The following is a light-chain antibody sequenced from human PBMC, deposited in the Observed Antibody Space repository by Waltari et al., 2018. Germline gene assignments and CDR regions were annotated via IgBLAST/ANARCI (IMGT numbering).Light chain of an antibody. V-gene: IGLV1-36*01. CDR1: SSNIGNNA. CDR2: YDD. CDR3: AAWDDSLNDLV. Sequence: QSVLTQPPSVSEAPRQRVTISCSGSSSNIGNNAVTWYQQLPGKAPKLLIYYDDLLPSGVSDRFSGSKSGTSASLAISGLQSEDEADYYCAAWDDSLNDLVFGGGTKLTVL. J-gene: IGLJ2*01.